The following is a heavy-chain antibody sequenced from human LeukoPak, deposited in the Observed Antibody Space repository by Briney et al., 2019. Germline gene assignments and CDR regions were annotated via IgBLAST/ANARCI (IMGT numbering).Heavy chain of an antibody. J-gene: IGHJ3*01. CDR2: ISAYNGNT. D-gene: IGHD2-15*01. CDR3: ARESHCSGGTCYLTAFDV. CDR1: GYTFTSYG. Sequence: ASVKVSCKASGYTFTSYGISWVRQAPGQGLEWMGWISAYNGNTNYAQKLQGRVTITRDTSINTVYMELTGLTSADTAVYYCARESHCSGGTCYLTAFDVWGQGTLLTVSS. V-gene: IGHV1-18*01.